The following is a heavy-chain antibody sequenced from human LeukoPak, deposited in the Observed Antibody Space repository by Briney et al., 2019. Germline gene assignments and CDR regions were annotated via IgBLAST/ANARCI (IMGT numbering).Heavy chain of an antibody. CDR2: INHTGST. CDR1: GGSFSGYQ. V-gene: IGHV4-34*01. J-gene: IGHJ5*02. CDR3: ARDTGHYAPGTPGFTRFDP. D-gene: IGHD3-10*01. Sequence: SETLSLTCAVYGGSFSGYQWGWIRQPPGKGLEWIGEINHTGSTNYNPSLKSRVTISVDTSKNQFSLRLTSVTAADTAIYYCARDTGHYAPGTPGFTRFDPWGQGTLVTVSS.